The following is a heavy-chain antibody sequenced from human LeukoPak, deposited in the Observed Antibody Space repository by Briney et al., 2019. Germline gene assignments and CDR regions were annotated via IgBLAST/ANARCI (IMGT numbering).Heavy chain of an antibody. J-gene: IGHJ4*02. CDR2: ISHDGNNN. D-gene: IGHD6-19*01. CDR1: GFTFSSYA. V-gene: IGHV3-30*03. Sequence: GGSLRLSCAASGFTFSSYAMHWVRQAPGKGLEWVAVISHDGNNNYYSDSVKGRFTISRDNSRNTLYLQVNSLRAEDTALYYCVRDHREGYSSGWSRDFDYWGQGTLVTV. CDR3: VRDHREGYSSGWSRDFDY.